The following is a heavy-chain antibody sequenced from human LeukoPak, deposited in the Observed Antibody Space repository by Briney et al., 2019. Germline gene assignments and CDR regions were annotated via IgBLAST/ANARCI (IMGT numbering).Heavy chain of an antibody. V-gene: IGHV3-23*01. CDR2: IYENGGTT. Sequence: GGSLRLSCVGSGFTFRSHAMSWVRQAPEKGLEFVSGIYENGGTTYYVDSVKGRFSISRDNSKNTLYLQMDSLRGEDTAVYYCAKDFRIGYSAHFDYWGQGALVTVSS. D-gene: IGHD2-21*01. J-gene: IGHJ4*02. CDR1: GFTFRSHA. CDR3: AKDFRIGYSAHFDY.